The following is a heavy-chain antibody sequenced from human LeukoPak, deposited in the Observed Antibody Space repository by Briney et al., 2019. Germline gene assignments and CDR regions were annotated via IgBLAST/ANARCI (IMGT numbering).Heavy chain of an antibody. Sequence: GGSLRLSCAASGFTFSSYAMHWVRQAPGKGLEWVAVISYDGNNKYYADSVKGRFTISRDNSKNTLYLQMNSLRAEDTAVYYCARAPYSSGWSSLLSYYYYGMDVWGQGTTVTVSS. CDR2: ISYDGNNK. V-gene: IGHV3-30*04. CDR1: GFTFSSYA. J-gene: IGHJ6*02. CDR3: ARAPYSSGWSSLLSYYYYGMDV. D-gene: IGHD6-19*01.